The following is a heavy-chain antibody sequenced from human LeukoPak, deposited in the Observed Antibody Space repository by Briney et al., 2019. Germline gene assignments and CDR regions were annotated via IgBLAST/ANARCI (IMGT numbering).Heavy chain of an antibody. CDR2: ISGSGGST. CDR1: GFPFSSYA. J-gene: IGHJ4*02. CDR3: AIAPNYYDIYYGFDY. V-gene: IGHV3-23*01. D-gene: IGHD3-22*01. Sequence: PGGSLKLSCAASGFPFSSYAMSWVRQAPGKGLEWVLAISGSGGSTYYADSVKGRFTISRDNSKNTLYLQMNSLRAEDTAVYYCAIAPNYYDIYYGFDYWGQGTLVTVSP.